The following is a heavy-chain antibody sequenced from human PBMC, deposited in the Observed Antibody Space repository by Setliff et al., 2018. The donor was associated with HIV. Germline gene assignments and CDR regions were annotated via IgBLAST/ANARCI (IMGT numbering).Heavy chain of an antibody. CDR1: GGSISNSAYY. V-gene: IGHV4-39*07. CDR3: ARGPPLIVAEEDY. D-gene: IGHD3-22*01. CDR2: IYYSGST. J-gene: IGHJ4*02. Sequence: SETLSLTCTVSGGSISNSAYYWGWIRQPPGKGLEWIGGIYYSGSTYHNPSLKSRVTLSADTSKNQLSLSLTSVTAADTAVYYCARGPPLIVAEEDYWGQGTLVTVSS.